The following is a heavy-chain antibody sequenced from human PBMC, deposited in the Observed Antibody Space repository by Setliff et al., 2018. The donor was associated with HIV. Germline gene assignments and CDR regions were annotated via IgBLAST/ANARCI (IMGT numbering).Heavy chain of an antibody. V-gene: IGHV4-4*02. Sequence: KSSETLSLTCTVSGGSISSFNWWSWVRQSPGKGLEWIGEIYHTGSTNYSPSLKSRVTISVDKSKNQFSLRLNSVTAADTAVYYCARVQYHYVNNGDSYYFTHWGHGTLVTVSS. CDR2: IYHTGST. CDR3: ARVQYHYVNNGDSYYFTH. CDR1: GGSISSFNW. J-gene: IGHJ4*01. D-gene: IGHD3-10*02.